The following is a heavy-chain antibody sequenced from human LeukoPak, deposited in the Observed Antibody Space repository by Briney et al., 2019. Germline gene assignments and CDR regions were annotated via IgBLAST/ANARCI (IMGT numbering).Heavy chain of an antibody. D-gene: IGHD6-13*01. CDR2: IWYDGSNK. J-gene: IGHJ4*02. V-gene: IGHV3-33*01. Sequence: GGTLRLSCAVSGFTFSSYGMHWVRQAPGKGLEWVAVIWYDGSNKYYADSVKGRFTISRDNSKNTLYLQMNSLRAEDTAVYYCTRIPSSTSSWYYFDYWGQGTLVTVSS. CDR3: TRIPSSTSSWYYFDY. CDR1: GFTFSSYG.